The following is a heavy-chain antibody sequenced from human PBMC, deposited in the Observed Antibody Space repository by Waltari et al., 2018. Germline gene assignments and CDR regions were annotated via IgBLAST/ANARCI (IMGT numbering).Heavy chain of an antibody. J-gene: IGHJ3*02. CDR2: SIPSFGKA. Sequence: QVQLVQSGAEVKKPGASVKVSCKASGYTFTSYDINWVRQATGQGLEWRGRSIPSFGKATYAQKFQGRATITADKSTSTAYMERSSLRSEDTAVYYCASRGAARGKTLNAFDIWGQGTMVTVSS. D-gene: IGHD6-6*01. CDR3: ASRGAARGKTLNAFDI. CDR1: GYTFTSYD. V-gene: IGHV1-69*06.